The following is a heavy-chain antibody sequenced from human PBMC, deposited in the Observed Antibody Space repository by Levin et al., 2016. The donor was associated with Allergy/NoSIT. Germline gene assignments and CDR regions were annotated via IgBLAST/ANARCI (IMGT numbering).Heavy chain of an antibody. V-gene: IGHV4-59*01. Sequence: WIRQPPGKGLEWIGYIYSSGYTYYNPSLKSRVTFSIDTSKNQFSLKLNSVTAADTAVYYCARAEEDPYCAGDCHPLFDYWGPGIPGHRLL. CDR2: IYSSGYT. J-gene: IGHJ4*02. D-gene: IGHD2-21*02. CDR3: ARAEEDPYCAGDCHPLFDY.